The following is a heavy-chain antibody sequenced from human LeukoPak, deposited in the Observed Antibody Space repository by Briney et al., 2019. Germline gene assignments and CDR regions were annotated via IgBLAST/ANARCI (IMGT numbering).Heavy chain of an antibody. J-gene: IGHJ6*03. CDR1: GYTFSNYG. CDR2: ISGFNGHT. V-gene: IGHV1-18*04. CDR3: ARAWLRRKYYYYMDV. Sequence: ASVKVSCKASGYTFSNYGMSWVRQAPGHGLEGMGWISGFNGHTKYPQTSQGRITMTTDTSTSTAYMEVRSLRSDDTPVYYCARAWLRRKYYYYMDVWGKGTTVTVSS. D-gene: IGHD5-12*01.